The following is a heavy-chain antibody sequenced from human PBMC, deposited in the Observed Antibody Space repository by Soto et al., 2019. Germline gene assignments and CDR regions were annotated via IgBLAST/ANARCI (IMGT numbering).Heavy chain of an antibody. CDR3: ARVVGVVVVAATGSNWFDP. V-gene: IGHV1-69*13. Sequence: ASVKVSCKASGGTFSSYAISWVRQAPGQGLEWMGGIIPIFGTANYAQKFQGRVTITADESTSTAYMELSSLRSEDTAVYYCARVVGVVVVAATGSNWFDPWGQGTLVTVSS. D-gene: IGHD2-15*01. CDR2: IIPIFGTA. J-gene: IGHJ5*02. CDR1: GGTFSSYA.